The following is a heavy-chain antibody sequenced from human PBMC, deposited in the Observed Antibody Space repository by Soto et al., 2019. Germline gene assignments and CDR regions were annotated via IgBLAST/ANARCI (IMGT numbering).Heavy chain of an antibody. CDR3: ARDPLSMPYYFDY. D-gene: IGHD2-2*01. Sequence: SETLSLTCTVSGGSISSGGYYWSWIRQHPGKGLEWIGYIYYSGSTYYNPSLKSRVTISVDTSKNQFSLKLSSVTAADTAVYYCARDPLSMPYYFDYWGQGTLVNVSS. CDR2: IYYSGST. V-gene: IGHV4-31*03. J-gene: IGHJ4*02. CDR1: GGSISSGGYY.